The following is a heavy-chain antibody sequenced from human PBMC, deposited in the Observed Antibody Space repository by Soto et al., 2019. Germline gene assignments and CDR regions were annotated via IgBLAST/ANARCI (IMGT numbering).Heavy chain of an antibody. J-gene: IGHJ5*02. CDR1: GGTIRSPDW. V-gene: IGHV4-4*02. CDR3: ARGRGRYSSGWSWFDP. D-gene: IGHD6-19*01. Sequence: PSETLSLTCGVSGGTIRSPDWWTWVRQRPGKGLEWIGEIFQSGSTNYTPSLESRVTIPVDKSKNQFSLTLTSVTAADTAVYFCARGRGRYSSGWSWFDPWGQGILVTVSS. CDR2: IFQSGST.